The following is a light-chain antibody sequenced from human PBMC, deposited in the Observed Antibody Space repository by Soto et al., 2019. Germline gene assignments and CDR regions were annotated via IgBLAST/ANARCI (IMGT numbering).Light chain of an antibody. V-gene: IGKV3-20*01. CDR3: QQYGSSPWT. J-gene: IGKJ1*01. CDR2: GAS. CDR1: QTIRSNY. Sequence: ETVLTQSPGTLSLSPGERATLSCRASQTIRSNYLAWYRLTPRQAPRLLIYGASNRATGIADRFSGSGSGTSFPLISSRLAPEDFALYYCQQYGSSPWTFGQGTKVEIK.